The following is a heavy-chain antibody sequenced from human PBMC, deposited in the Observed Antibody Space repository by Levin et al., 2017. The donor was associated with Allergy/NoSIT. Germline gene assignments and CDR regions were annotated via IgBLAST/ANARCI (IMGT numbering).Heavy chain of an antibody. V-gene: IGHV3-9*01. CDR3: VKDWKVVYTIGWFHY. D-gene: IGHD6-19*01. CDR2: IDWSSGDI. CDR1: GFTFANYA. Sequence: SLKISCVASGFTFANYAMHWVRQAPGKGLEWVSGIDWSSGDIGYADSVKGRFTVSRDNAKNSLYLQMNSLRPEDTALYYCVKDWKVVYTIGWFHYWGQGTPVTVSS. J-gene: IGHJ4*02.